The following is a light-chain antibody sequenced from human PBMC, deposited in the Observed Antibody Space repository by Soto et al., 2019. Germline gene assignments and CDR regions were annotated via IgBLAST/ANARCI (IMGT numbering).Light chain of an antibody. V-gene: IGLV2-14*01. CDR1: SSDVGGYKY. CDR2: DVT. CDR3: SPYTSSSSYV. Sequence: QSAVTQPASVSGSPGQSITISCTGTSSDVGGYKYVSWYQQHPDKAPKLIIYDVTNRPSGISNRFSGSKSGNTASLTISGLQAEDEADYYCSPYTSSSSYVFGTGTKVTVL. J-gene: IGLJ1*01.